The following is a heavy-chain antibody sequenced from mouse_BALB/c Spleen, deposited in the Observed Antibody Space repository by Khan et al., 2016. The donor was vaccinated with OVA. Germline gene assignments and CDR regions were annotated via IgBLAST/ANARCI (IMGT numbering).Heavy chain of an antibody. D-gene: IGHD1-1*02. CDR3: ARAGYGGFAY. CDR2: ISDGGSYT. CDR1: GFTFSDYY. Sequence: EVELVESGGGLVKPGGSLKLSCAASGFTFSDYYMYWVRQTPEKRLEWVATISDGGSYTYYPESVKGRFTISSDNAKNNLYLQMSSLKSEDTAMYYCARAGYGGFAYWGQGTLVTVSA. J-gene: IGHJ3*01. V-gene: IGHV5-4*02.